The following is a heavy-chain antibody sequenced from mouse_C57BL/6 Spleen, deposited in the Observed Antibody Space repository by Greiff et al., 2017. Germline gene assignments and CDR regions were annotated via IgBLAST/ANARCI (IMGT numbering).Heavy chain of an antibody. V-gene: IGHV5-12*01. CDR2: ISNGGGST. J-gene: IGHJ3*01. Sequence: EVQLQESGGGLVQPGGSLKLSCAASGFTFSDYYMYWVRQTPEKRLEWVAYISNGGGSTYYPDTVKGRFTISRDNAKNTLYLQMSRLKSEDTAMYYCARQGGSYGPWFAYWGQGTLVTVSA. D-gene: IGHD1-1*02. CDR1: GFTFSDYY. CDR3: ARQGGSYGPWFAY.